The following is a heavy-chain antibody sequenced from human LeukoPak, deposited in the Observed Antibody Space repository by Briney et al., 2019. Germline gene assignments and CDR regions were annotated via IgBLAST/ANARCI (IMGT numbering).Heavy chain of an antibody. D-gene: IGHD1-1*01. CDR2: IHYSGVT. Sequence: SETLSLTCTVSGGSISSDNYYWGWIRQPPGMELEWVGSIHYSGVTYYNPSLKSRVTISVDTSKNHFSLKLSSVTAADTAVYYCARQIHGERKLDWFDPWGQGTLVTVSS. J-gene: IGHJ5*02. CDR1: GGSISSDNYY. V-gene: IGHV4-39*02. CDR3: ARQIHGERKLDWFDP.